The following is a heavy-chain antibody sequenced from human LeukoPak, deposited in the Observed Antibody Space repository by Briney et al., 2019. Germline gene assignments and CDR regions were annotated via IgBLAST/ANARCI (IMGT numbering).Heavy chain of an antibody. V-gene: IGHV4-39*01. CDR3: ARQQQLVVPGDDY. Sequence: SETLSLTCTVSGGSISSSSYYWGWIRQPPGKGLAWIGSIYYSGSTYYNPSLKSRVTISVDTSKNQFSLKLSSVTAADTAVYYCARQQQLVVPGDDYWGQGTLVTVSS. CDR2: IYYSGST. D-gene: IGHD6-13*01. J-gene: IGHJ4*02. CDR1: GGSISSSSYY.